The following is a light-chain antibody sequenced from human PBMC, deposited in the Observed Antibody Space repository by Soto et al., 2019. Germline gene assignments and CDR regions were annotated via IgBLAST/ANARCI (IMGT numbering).Light chain of an antibody. V-gene: IGLV1-40*01. CDR3: QSYDSSLSV. Sequence: QSVLTQPPSVSGAPGQRGTISCTGSSSNIGAGYDVHWYQQLPGTAPKLLIYANSNRPSGVPDRFSGSKSGTSASLAITGLQAEDEADYYCQSYDSSLSVFGGGTKLTVL. CDR1: SSNIGAGYD. J-gene: IGLJ2*01. CDR2: ANS.